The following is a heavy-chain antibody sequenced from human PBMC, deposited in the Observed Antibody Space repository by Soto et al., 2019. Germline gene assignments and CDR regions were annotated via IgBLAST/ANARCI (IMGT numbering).Heavy chain of an antibody. V-gene: IGHV4-31*03. CDR3: ARDRGTPGSLDP. CDR1: VVSISSGGYY. J-gene: IGHJ5*02. CDR2: IYYSGST. D-gene: IGHD1-7*01. Sequence: SETLSLTCTFSVVSISSGGYYCSWIRQHPWKGLEWIGYIYYSGSTYYNPSLKSRVTISVDTSKNQFSLKLSSVTAADTAVYYCARDRGTPGSLDPRGQGNRVTV.